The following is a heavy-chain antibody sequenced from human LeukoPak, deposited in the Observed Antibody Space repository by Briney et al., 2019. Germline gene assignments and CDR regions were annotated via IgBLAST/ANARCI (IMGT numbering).Heavy chain of an antibody. CDR1: GFTFSRFW. V-gene: IGHV3-21*01. CDR3: AGSIAAANPDY. J-gene: IGHJ4*02. CDR2: ISSSSSYI. D-gene: IGHD6-13*01. Sequence: GGSLRLSCAASGFTFSRFWMTWVRQAPGKGLEWVSSISSSSSYIYYADSVKGRFTISRDNAKNSLYLQMNSLRAEDTAVYYCAGSIAAANPDYWGQGTLVTVSS.